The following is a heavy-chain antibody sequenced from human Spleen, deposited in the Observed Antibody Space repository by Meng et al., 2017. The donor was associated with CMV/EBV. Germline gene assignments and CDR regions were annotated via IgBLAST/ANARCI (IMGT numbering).Heavy chain of an antibody. J-gene: IGHJ4*02. CDR1: GFTFSDYY. Sequence: GESLKISCAASGFTFSDYYMSWIRQAPGKGLEWVSYISSSGSTIYYADSVKGRFTISRDNAKNSLYLQMNSLRVDDTAVYYCARQYSSSWYGTDYFDYWGQGTLVTVSS. D-gene: IGHD6-13*01. CDR2: ISSSGSTI. CDR3: ARQYSSSWYGTDYFDY. V-gene: IGHV3-11*04.